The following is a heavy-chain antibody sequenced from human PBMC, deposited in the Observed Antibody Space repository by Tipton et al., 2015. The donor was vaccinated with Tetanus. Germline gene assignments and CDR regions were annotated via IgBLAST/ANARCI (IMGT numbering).Heavy chain of an antibody. CDR3: TTRPPPYGDYYFDY. CDR2: IRSKAYSYAT. V-gene: IGHV3-73*01. Sequence: SLRLSCAASGFTFSGSAMHWVRQASGKGLEWVGRIRSKAYSYATSYAASVKGRFTISRDDSKNTAYLQMNTLKTEDTAVYYCTTRPPPYGDYYFDYWGQGALVTVSS. D-gene: IGHD4-17*01. CDR1: GFTFSGSA. J-gene: IGHJ4*02.